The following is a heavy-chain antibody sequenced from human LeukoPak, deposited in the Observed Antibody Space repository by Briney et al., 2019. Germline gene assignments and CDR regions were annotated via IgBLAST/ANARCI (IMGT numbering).Heavy chain of an antibody. J-gene: IGHJ4*02. Sequence: GGSLRLSCAASGFIFSSYVMSWVRQAPGEGVEWVSVISGSGGSTYYADSVKGRFTISRDNSKNTLYLQMNSLRAEDTAVYYCAKNDYGGSPVAIDYWGQGALVTVSS. V-gene: IGHV3-23*01. CDR1: GFIFSSYV. CDR2: ISGSGGST. CDR3: AKNDYGGSPVAIDY. D-gene: IGHD4-23*01.